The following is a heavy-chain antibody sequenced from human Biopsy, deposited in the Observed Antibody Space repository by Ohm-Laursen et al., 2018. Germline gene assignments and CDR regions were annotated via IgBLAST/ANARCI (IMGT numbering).Heavy chain of an antibody. D-gene: IGHD3-3*01. CDR3: ATPFQYYDSWGGYPPFDH. Sequence: SVKVSCKAPGGTFSNYAISWVRQAPGEGLEWMGGIIAVSGLVNYAPKFQGRVSITADKSTTTAYMELSNLKSEDTAVYYCATPFQYYDSWGGYPPFDHWGQGTLVTASS. J-gene: IGHJ4*02. V-gene: IGHV1-69*10. CDR1: GGTFSNYA. CDR2: IIAVSGLV.